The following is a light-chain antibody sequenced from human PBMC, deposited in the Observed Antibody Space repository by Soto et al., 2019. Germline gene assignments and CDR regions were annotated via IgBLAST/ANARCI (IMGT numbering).Light chain of an antibody. CDR1: QSVSSSY. Sequence: IVLTQSPGTLSVSLGERATLSCRASQSVSSSYLPWYQHKPGQAPRLLIYGPSSRATGITDRFSGSGSGTDFPLTISRPEPEDFAVYYCQQYGSSPRTFGQGTKVDIK. V-gene: IGKV3-20*01. CDR3: QQYGSSPRT. CDR2: GPS. J-gene: IGKJ1*01.